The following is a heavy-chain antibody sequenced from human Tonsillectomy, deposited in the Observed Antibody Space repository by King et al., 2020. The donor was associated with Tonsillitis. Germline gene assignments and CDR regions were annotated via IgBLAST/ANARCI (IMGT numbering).Heavy chain of an antibody. CDR2: ISSSSDYT. V-gene: IGHV3-11*05. Sequence: VQLVESGGGLVKPGGSLRLSCAASGFTFSDYYMSWIHQAPGKGLEWVSYISSSSDYTNYADSVKGRFTISRDNAKNSLYLQMNSLRAEDTAMYYCARGPVAATASGWFDPWGQGTLVTVSS. J-gene: IGHJ5*02. CDR3: ARGPVAATASGWFDP. CDR1: GFTFSDYY. D-gene: IGHD2-15*01.